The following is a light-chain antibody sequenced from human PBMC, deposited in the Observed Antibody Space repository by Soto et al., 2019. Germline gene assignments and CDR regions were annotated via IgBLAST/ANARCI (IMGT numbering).Light chain of an antibody. Sequence: QSVLTQPPSASGTPGQRVTISCSGSSSNIGSNTVNWYQLLPGTAPKLLIYSNNQRPSAVPDRFSGSKSGTSASLAISGLQSEDEADYYCAAWDDSLIGLIFGGGTKVTVL. CDR1: SSNIGSNT. CDR3: AAWDDSLIGLI. V-gene: IGLV1-44*01. CDR2: SNN. J-gene: IGLJ2*01.